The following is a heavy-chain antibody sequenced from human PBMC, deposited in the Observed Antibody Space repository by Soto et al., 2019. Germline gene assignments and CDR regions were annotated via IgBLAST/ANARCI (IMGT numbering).Heavy chain of an antibody. CDR3: AKDLLTAMQRNSYYYGMDV. D-gene: IGHD2-21*02. J-gene: IGHJ6*02. CDR2: ISYDGTNE. CDR1: GFIFRSYA. Sequence: QVQLVESGGGVVQPGRSLRLSCAASGFIFRSYAVYRVRQTPDKGLEWMAVISYDGTNEYYADSLKGRFIISRDNSKNTLYLQMDSLRPEDTAVYYCAKDLLTAMQRNSYYYGMDVWGQGTTVTVSS. V-gene: IGHV3-30*18.